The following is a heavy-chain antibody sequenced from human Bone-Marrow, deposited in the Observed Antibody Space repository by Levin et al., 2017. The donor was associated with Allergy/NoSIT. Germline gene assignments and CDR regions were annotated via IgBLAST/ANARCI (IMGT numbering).Heavy chain of an antibody. V-gene: IGHV3-74*01. CDR1: GFTVSSYW. D-gene: IGHD2/OR15-2a*01. Sequence: GESLKISCAASGFTVSSYWMHWVRQAPGKGLAWVSRINIDETRTDYVDSVKGRFTISRDNAKNTLYLQMNSLRVEDTAVYYCSRDTFGRSDFWGQGTLVTVSS. CDR2: INIDETRT. CDR3: SRDTFGRSDF. J-gene: IGHJ4*02.